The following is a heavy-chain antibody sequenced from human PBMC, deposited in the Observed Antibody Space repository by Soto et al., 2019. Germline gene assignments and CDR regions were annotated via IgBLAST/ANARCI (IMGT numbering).Heavy chain of an antibody. CDR1: GGSISSSSYY. CDR2: IYYSGST. V-gene: IGHV4-39*01. CDR3: ARHDPNWGSDY. J-gene: IGHJ4*02. Sequence: SETLSLTCTVSGGSISSSSYYWGWIRQPPGKGLEWIGSIYYSGSTYYNPSLKSRVTISVDTSKNQFSLKLSSVTAADTAVYYCARHDPNWGSDYWGQGTLVTVSS. D-gene: IGHD7-27*01.